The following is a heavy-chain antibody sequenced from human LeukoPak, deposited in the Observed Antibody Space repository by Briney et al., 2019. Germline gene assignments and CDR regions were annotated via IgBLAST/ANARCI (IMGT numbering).Heavy chain of an antibody. J-gene: IGHJ5*02. V-gene: IGHV1-69*01. Sequence: APVKVSCKASGGTFSSYAISWVRQAPGQGLEWVGGIIPIFGTANYAQKFQGRVTITADESTSTAYMELSSLRSEDTAVYYCARERSQENRPYCSSTTCPNWFDPWGQGTLVTVSS. D-gene: IGHD2-2*01. CDR3: ARERSQENRPYCSSTTCPNWFDP. CDR1: GGTFSSYA. CDR2: IIPIFGTA.